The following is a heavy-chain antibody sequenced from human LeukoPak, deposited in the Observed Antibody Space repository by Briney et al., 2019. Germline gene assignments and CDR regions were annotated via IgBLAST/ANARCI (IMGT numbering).Heavy chain of an antibody. V-gene: IGHV3-64*01. J-gene: IGHJ3*02. CDR2: ISSKVGSI. CDR1: GFTFSSYA. CDR3: ARSPGEVVNPEYAFDI. Sequence: GGSLRLSCAASGFTFSSYAMHWVRQAPGKGREYVSAISSKVGSIYYANSVKGRFTISRDNSKNTLYLQMGSLRAEDMAVYYCARSPGEVVNPEYAFDIWGQGTMLTVSS. D-gene: IGHD3-10*01.